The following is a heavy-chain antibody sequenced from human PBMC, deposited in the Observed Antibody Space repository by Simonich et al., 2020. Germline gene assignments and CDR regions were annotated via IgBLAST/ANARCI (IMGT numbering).Heavy chain of an antibody. CDR3: ARANERDY. D-gene: IGHD1-1*01. CDR2: IGSISSYR. J-gene: IGHJ4*02. Sequence: EVQLVEYGGGLVKPGGSLELSCEASGFTFSSYSMNWVRQGPGKGLEWVATIGSISSYRYYADSVKGRFTISRDNAKNSLYLQMNSLRAEDTAVYYCARANERDYWGQGTLVTVSS. CDR1: GFTFSSYS. V-gene: IGHV3-21*01.